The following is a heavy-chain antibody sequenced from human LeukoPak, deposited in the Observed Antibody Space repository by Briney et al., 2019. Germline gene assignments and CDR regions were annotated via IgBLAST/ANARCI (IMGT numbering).Heavy chain of an antibody. CDR1: GYTFTSYD. CDR3: ARDSYCSGGSCYSERFDY. D-gene: IGHD2-15*01. V-gene: IGHV1-8*02. CDR2: MNPNSGNT. Sequence: GASVKVSCKASGYTFTSYDINWVRQATGQGLEWMGWMNPNSGNTGYAQKFQGRVTMTRDMSTSTVYMELSSLRSEDTAVYYCARDSYCSGGSCYSERFDYWGQGTLVTVSS. J-gene: IGHJ4*02.